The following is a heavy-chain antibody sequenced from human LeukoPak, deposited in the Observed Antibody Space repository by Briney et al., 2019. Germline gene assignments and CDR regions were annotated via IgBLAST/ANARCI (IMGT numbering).Heavy chain of an antibody. Sequence: KASETLSLTCTVSGGSISSYYWSWIRQPPGKGLEWIGYIYYSGSTNYNPSLKSRVTISVDTSKNQFSLKLSSVTAADTAVYYCARYYYGSGSYSWFDPWGQGTLVTVSS. CDR1: GGSISSYY. CDR3: ARYYYGSGSYSWFDP. D-gene: IGHD3-10*01. J-gene: IGHJ5*02. V-gene: IGHV4-59*01. CDR2: IYYSGST.